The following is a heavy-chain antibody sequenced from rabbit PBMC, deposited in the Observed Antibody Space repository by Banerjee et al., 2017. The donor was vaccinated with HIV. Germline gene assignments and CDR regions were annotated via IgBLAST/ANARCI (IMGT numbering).Heavy chain of an antibody. CDR2: IDPVFGST. CDR1: GFILSSYG. V-gene: IGHV1S39*01. Sequence: QEQLVESGGGLVQPGGSLKLSCKASGFILSSYGVSWVRQAPGKGLEWIGYIDPVFGSTYYANWVNGRFTISKTSSTTVTLQMTSLTAADTATYFCARSKVYYSGGYNSYVYYFNLWGPGTLVTVS. D-gene: IGHD6-1*01. J-gene: IGHJ4*01. CDR3: ARSKVYYSGGYNSYVYYFNL.